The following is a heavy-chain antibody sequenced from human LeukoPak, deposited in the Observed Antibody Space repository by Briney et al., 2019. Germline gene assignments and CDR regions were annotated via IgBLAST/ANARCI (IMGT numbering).Heavy chain of an antibody. J-gene: IGHJ4*02. V-gene: IGHV4-30-4*01. CDR3: ARDPGGYYFDY. CDR2: IYFSGST. CDR1: GGSISSGDYY. D-gene: IGHD3-10*01. Sequence: SQTLSLTCTVSGGSISSGDYYWSWLRQPPGKGLEWIGYIYFSGSTYYNPSLKSRVTTSVDTFKNQFSLKLSSVTAADTAVYYCARDPGGYYFDYWGQGTLVTVSS.